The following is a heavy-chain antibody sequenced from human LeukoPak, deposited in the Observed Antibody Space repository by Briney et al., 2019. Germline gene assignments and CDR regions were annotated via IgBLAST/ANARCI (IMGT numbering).Heavy chain of an antibody. V-gene: IGHV3-48*03. Sequence: PGGSLRLSCGVSGFTFSSYEMNWVRQAPGKGLEWVSYISSSGSTIYYADSVKGRFTISRDNAKNSLYLQMNSLRAEDTAVYYCASRYYYDSSGYRHWGQGTLVTVSS. D-gene: IGHD3-22*01. CDR3: ASRYYYDSSGYRH. CDR2: ISSSGSTI. J-gene: IGHJ1*01. CDR1: GFTFSSYE.